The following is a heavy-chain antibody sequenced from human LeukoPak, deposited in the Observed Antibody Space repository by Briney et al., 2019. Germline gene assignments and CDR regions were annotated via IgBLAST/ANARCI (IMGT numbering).Heavy chain of an antibody. Sequence: SETLSLTCTVSGGSVINYYWSWIRQAPGKELEWIGYIYYTGTTNYNPSLKSRVTMSIDRSNHEFSLKVRSVTAADTAVYYCARGGGWFDPWGQGTLVSVS. J-gene: IGHJ5*02. CDR2: IYYTGTT. V-gene: IGHV4-59*02. CDR3: ARGGGWFDP. D-gene: IGHD3-10*01. CDR1: GGSVINYY.